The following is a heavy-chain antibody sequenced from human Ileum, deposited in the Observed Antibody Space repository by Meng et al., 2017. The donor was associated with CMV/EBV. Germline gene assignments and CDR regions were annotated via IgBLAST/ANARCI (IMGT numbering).Heavy chain of an antibody. V-gene: IGHV3-11*01. D-gene: IGHD3-3*01. CDR2: ISSSGTTI. Sequence: FTFSDYYMSWIRQAPGKGLEWVAYISSSGTTIAYADSVKGRFTISRDSAKNSLFLQVNSLRAEDSAVYYCARIHYDFWSTYSYYFDDWGQGTLVTVSS. CDR3: ARIHYDFWSTYSYYFDD. CDR1: FTFSDYY. J-gene: IGHJ4*02.